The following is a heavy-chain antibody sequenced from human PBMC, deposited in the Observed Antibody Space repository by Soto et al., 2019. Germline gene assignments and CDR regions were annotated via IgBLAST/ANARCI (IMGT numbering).Heavy chain of an antibody. CDR2: ISSSSSYI. D-gene: IGHD3-10*01. J-gene: IGHJ5*02. V-gene: IGHV3-21*01. CDR3: ARDTYYYGSGSSPPP. CDR1: GFTFSSYS. Sequence: EVQLVESGGGLVKPGGSLRLSCAASGFTFSSYSMNWVRQAPGKGLEWVSSISSSSSYIYYADSVKGRFTISRDNAKNSLYLQMNSLRAEDTAVYYCARDTYYYGSGSSPPPWGQGTLVTVSS.